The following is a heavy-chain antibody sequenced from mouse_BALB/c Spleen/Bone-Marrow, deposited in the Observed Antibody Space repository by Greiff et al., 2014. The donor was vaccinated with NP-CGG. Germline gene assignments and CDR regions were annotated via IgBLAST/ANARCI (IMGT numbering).Heavy chain of an antibody. Sequence: VQLQQSGAELVEPGASVKLSCTASGFNIKDTYMHWVKQRAEKGLEGIGRIDPANGNTKYDPKFQGKATITADTSSNTAYLQLSSLTSEDTAVYYCATMITDWYFDVWGAGTTVTVSS. J-gene: IGHJ1*01. CDR1: GFNIKDTY. CDR3: ATMITDWYFDV. V-gene: IGHV14-3*02. D-gene: IGHD2-4*01. CDR2: IDPANGNT.